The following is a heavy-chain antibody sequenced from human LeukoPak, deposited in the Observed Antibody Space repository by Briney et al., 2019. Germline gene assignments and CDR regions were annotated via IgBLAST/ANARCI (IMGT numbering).Heavy chain of an antibody. Sequence: GGSLRLSCAASGFTFSSYSMNWVRQAPGKGLEWVSYISSSSSTIYYADSVKGRFTISRDNAKNSLYLQMNSLRAEDTAVYYCARGVLYDSSGYYDHWGQGTLVTVSS. V-gene: IGHV3-48*01. CDR1: GFTFSSYS. CDR3: ARGVLYDSSGYYDH. CDR2: ISSSSSTI. J-gene: IGHJ5*02. D-gene: IGHD3-22*01.